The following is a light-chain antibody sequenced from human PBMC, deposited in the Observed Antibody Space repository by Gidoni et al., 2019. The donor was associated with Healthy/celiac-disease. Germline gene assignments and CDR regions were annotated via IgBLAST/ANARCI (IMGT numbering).Light chain of an antibody. J-gene: IGKJ3*01. CDR2: DAS. CDR1: QDISNY. V-gene: IGKV1-33*01. CDR3: QQYDKLFT. Sequence: DIQMTQSPSSLSASVGDRVTITCQASQDISNYLNWYQQKPGKAPKLLIYDASNLETGVPSRFSGSGSGTDFTFTISSLQPEDIATYYCQQYDKLFTFXPXTKVDIK.